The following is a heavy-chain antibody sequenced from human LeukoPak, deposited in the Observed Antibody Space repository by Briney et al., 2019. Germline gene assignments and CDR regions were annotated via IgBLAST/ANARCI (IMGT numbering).Heavy chain of an antibody. CDR2: ISSSGSTI. CDR3: ARGSRNSGSTHDFDY. D-gene: IGHD3-10*01. Sequence: GGSLRLSCAASGFTFSDYYMSWIRQAPGKGLEWVSYISSSGSTIYYADSVKGRITISRDNARKSLYLQMNSLRAEDTAVYYCARGSRNSGSTHDFDYWGQGTLVTVSS. CDR1: GFTFSDYY. V-gene: IGHV3-11*04. J-gene: IGHJ4*02.